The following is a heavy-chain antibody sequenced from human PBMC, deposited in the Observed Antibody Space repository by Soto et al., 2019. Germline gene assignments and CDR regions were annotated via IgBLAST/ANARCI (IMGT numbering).Heavy chain of an antibody. D-gene: IGHD2-2*01. CDR1: SASIISSDYT. V-gene: IGHV4-39*01. Sequence: SVTLSLTCTITSASIISSDYTRHGIRQPPVNGLEWIGSIYYSGTTNYNPSLNSRVTVSVDTSKNQFSLKVTSVTAADTAVYYCARLHGYCISSSCHGHYAMDVWGQGTTVS. CDR3: ARLHGYCISSSCHGHYAMDV. J-gene: IGHJ6*02. CDR2: IYYSGTT.